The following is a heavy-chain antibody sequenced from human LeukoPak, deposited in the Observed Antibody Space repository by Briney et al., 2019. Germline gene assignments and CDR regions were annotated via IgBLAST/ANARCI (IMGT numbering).Heavy chain of an antibody. J-gene: IGHJ5*02. CDR3: ARGTVAVAGPFDP. Sequence: ASVKVSCKASGGTFSSYAISWVRQAPGQGLEWMGRIIPILGIANSAQKFQGRVTITADKSTSTAYMELSSLRSEDTAVYYCARGTVAVAGPFDPWGQGTLVTVSS. V-gene: IGHV1-69*04. CDR1: GGTFSSYA. CDR2: IIPILGIA. D-gene: IGHD6-19*01.